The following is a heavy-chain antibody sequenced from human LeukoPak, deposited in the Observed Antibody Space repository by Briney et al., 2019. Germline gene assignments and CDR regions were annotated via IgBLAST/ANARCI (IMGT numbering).Heavy chain of an antibody. V-gene: IGHV1-18*01. J-gene: IGHJ4*02. CDR2: ISAYNGNT. CDR1: GYTFTSYG. CDR3: ARDVGVRYFDWFPTPDY. D-gene: IGHD3-9*01. Sequence: ASVKVSCKASGYTFTSYGISWVRQAAGQGLEWMGWISAYNGNTNYAQKLQGRVTMTTDTSTSTAYMELRSLRSDDTAVYYCARDVGVRYFDWFPTPDYWGQGTLVTVSS.